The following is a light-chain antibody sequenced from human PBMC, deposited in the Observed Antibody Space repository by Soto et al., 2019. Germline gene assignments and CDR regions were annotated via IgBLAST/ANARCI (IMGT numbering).Light chain of an antibody. Sequence: QSALTQPASVSGSLGQSITISCTGTSSDIGGYKYVSWYQQHPGKAPKLIIFEVSNRPSGVSDRFSGSNSGNTASLTISGLQAEEEADYYCTSYSTSYFYFFGSGTKLTVL. CDR3: TSYSTSYFYF. CDR2: EVS. V-gene: IGLV2-14*01. J-gene: IGLJ1*01. CDR1: SSDIGGYKY.